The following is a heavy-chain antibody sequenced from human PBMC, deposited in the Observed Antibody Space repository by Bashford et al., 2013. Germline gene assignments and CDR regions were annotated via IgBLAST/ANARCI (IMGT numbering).Heavy chain of an antibody. V-gene: IGHV3-23*01. D-gene: IGHD2-2*01. CDR3: AKDRYCSSTSCTLYYYYGMDV. J-gene: IGHJ6*02. Sequence: VRQAPGKGLEWVSAISGSSGSTYYADSVKGRFTISRDNSKNTLYLQMNSLRAEDTAVYYCAKDRYCSSTSCTLYYYYGMDVWGQGTTVTVSS. CDR2: ISGSSGST.